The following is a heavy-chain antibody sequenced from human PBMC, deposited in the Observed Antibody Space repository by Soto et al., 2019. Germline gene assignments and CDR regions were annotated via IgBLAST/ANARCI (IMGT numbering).Heavy chain of an antibody. J-gene: IGHJ5*02. CDR3: ARRPCSSTSCDWFDP. D-gene: IGHD2-2*01. CDR2: IYYRGST. V-gene: IGHV4-39*01. CDR1: GGYIRSDSHC. Sequence: LSYTVCGGYIRSDSHCRGWIRKTPGKGLEWIGNIYYRGSTYYNPSLQSRVTISVDTSKNQFSLKLNSVTAADTAVYYCARRPCSSTSCDWFDPWGQGTLVTSP.